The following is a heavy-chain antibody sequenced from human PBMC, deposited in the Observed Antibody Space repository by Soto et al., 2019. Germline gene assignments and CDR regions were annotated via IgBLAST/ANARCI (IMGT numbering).Heavy chain of an antibody. CDR3: ARGRFLEWLLPYYYYYMDV. V-gene: IGHV3-74*01. CDR1: GFTFSSYW. Sequence: GGSLRLSCAASGFTFSSYWMHWVRQAPGKGLVWVSRINSDGSSTSYADSVKGRFTISRDNAKNTLYLQMNSLRAEDTAVYYCARGRFLEWLLPYYYYYMDVWGKGTTVTVSS. D-gene: IGHD3-3*01. J-gene: IGHJ6*03. CDR2: INSDGSST.